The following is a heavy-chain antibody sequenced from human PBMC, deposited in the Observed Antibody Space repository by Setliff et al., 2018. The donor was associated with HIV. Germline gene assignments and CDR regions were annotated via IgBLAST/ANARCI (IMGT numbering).Heavy chain of an antibody. D-gene: IGHD6-6*01. CDR2: INNDTTTT. CDR3: VMFSSSSG. V-gene: IGHV3-74*01. Sequence: GSLRLSCAASGFTFSRYWMHWVRQAPGQGLVWVSGINNDTTTTTYADSVKGRFSISRDNAKNTLYLQMNGLGGEDTAVYYCVMFSSSSGWGQGTQVTVSS. CDR1: GFTFSRYW. J-gene: IGHJ4*02.